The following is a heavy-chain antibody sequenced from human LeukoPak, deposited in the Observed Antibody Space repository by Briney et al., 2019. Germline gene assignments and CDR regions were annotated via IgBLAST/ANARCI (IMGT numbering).Heavy chain of an antibody. CDR3: ARGFCSDEICLVFTH. CDR2: ITHGGDI. D-gene: IGHD3-3*01. CDR1: GWSVNSYY. J-gene: IGHJ4*02. Sequence: SETLSLTCKVSGWSVNSYYWSWIRQTPAKGLEWIGFITHGGDIDYAPYPMSRVTTLSEATTNQISFKLTSITAEDTALYFCARGFCSDEICLVFTHWGQGILVTVSS. V-gene: IGHV4-59*02.